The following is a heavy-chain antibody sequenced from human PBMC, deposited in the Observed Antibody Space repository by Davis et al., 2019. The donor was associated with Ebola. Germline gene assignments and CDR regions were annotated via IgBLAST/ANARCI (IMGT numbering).Heavy chain of an antibody. Sequence: SETLSLTCAVYGGSFSGYYWSWIRQPPGKGLEWIGYIYYSGSTNYNPPLKSRVTISVDTSKNQFSLKLSSVTAADTAVYYCARLVYYYGMDVWGQGTTVTVSS. CDR3: ARLVYYYGMDV. J-gene: IGHJ6*02. CDR1: GGSFSGYY. CDR2: IYYSGST. V-gene: IGHV4-59*08.